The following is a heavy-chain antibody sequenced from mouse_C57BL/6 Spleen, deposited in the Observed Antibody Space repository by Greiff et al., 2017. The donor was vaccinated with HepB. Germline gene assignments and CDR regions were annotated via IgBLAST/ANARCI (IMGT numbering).Heavy chain of an antibody. CDR1: GYTFTSYG. CDR3: ARKEISEAMDY. CDR2: IYPRSGNT. D-gene: IGHD3-1*01. J-gene: IGHJ4*01. V-gene: IGHV1-81*01. Sequence: VKLMESGAELARPGASVKLSCKASGYTFTSYGISWVKQRTGQGLEWIGEIYPRSGNTYYNEKFKGKATLTADKSSSTAYMELRSLTSEDSAVYFCARKEISEAMDYWGQGTSVTVSS.